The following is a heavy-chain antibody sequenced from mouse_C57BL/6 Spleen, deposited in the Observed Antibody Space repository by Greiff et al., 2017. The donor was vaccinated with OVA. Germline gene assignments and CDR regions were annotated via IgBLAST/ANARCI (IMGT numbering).Heavy chain of an antibody. CDR3: ARHGGYGNFWYFDV. V-gene: IGHV2-6-1*01. D-gene: IGHD2-1*01. CDR1: GFSLTSYG. CDR2: IWSDGST. J-gene: IGHJ1*03. Sequence: VQGVESGPGLVAPSQSLSITCTVSGFSLTSYGVHWVRQPPGKGLEWLVVIWSDGSTTYNSALKSRLSISKDNSKSQVFLKMNSLQTDDTAMYYCARHGGYGNFWYFDVWGTGTTVTVSS.